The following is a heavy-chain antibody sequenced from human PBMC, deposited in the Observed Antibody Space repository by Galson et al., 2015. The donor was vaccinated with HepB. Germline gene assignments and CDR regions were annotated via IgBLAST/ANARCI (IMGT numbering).Heavy chain of an antibody. J-gene: IGHJ6*02. V-gene: IGHV3-23*01. CDR3: AKCSILASSDFYGIDV. D-gene: IGHD5-12*01. Sequence: SLRLSCAASGFRFAYYGMSWVRQAPGKGLEWLSSITNTGGSTYYADSVKGRFTISSDNSKNTVYLQLNKVKAEDSAVYYCAKCSILASSDFYGIDVWGQGTTVTVSS. CDR2: ITNTGGST. CDR1: GFRFAYYG.